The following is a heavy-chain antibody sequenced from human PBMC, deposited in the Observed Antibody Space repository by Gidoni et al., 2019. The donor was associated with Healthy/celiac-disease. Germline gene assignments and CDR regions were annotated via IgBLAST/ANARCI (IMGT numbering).Heavy chain of an antibody. CDR3: ARDGGLVATPYYYYGMDV. Sequence: QVQLQESGPGLVKPSETLSLTCPVSGGSISSYYWSWIRQPPGKGLEWIGYIYYSGSTNYNPSLKSRVTISVDTSKNQFSLKLSSVTAADTAVYYCARDGGLVATPYYYYGMDVWGQGTTVTVSS. J-gene: IGHJ6*02. CDR1: GGSISSYY. CDR2: IYYSGST. V-gene: IGHV4-59*01. D-gene: IGHD5-12*01.